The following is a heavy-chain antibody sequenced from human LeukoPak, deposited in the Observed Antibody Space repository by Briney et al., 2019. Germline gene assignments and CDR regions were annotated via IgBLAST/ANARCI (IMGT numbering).Heavy chain of an antibody. D-gene: IGHD5-18*01. Sequence: GGSLRLSCAASGFTFSSYAMSWVRQAPGKGLEWVSAISGSGGSTYYADSVKGRFTISRDNSKNTLYLQMNSLRAEDTAVYYCARDGGYSYSGYYYYYYYMDVWGKGTTVTVSS. CDR3: ARDGGYSYSGYYYYYYYMDV. J-gene: IGHJ6*03. CDR1: GFTFSSYA. V-gene: IGHV3-23*01. CDR2: ISGSGGST.